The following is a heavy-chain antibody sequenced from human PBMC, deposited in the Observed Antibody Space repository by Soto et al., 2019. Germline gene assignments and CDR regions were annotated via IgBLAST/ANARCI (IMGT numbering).Heavy chain of an antibody. D-gene: IGHD6-13*01. J-gene: IGHJ4*02. Sequence: GGSLRLSCAASGFTFSSYWMSWVRQAPGKGLEWVANIKQDGSEKYYVDSVKGRFTISRDNAKNSLYLQMNSLRAEDTAVYYCARDGVAAAGTYFDYWGQGTLVTVSS. V-gene: IGHV3-7*03. CDR2: IKQDGSEK. CDR3: ARDGVAAAGTYFDY. CDR1: GFTFSSYW.